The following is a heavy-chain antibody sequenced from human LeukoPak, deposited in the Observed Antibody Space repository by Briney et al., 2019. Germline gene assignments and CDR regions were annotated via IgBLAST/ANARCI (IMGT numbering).Heavy chain of an antibody. CDR3: ARVVGAGYFDL. CDR1: GFTVSSNS. J-gene: IGHJ2*01. V-gene: IGHV3-53*01. D-gene: IGHD1-26*01. Sequence: GGSLRLSCTVSGFTVSSNSMSWVRQAPGKGLEWVSFIYSDNTHYSDSVKGRFTISRDNSKSTLYLQMNSLRAEDTAVYYCARVVGAGYFDLWGRGTLVTVSS. CDR2: IYSDNT.